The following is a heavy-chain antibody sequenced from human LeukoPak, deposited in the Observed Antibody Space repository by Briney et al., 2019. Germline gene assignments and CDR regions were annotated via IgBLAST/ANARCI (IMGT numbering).Heavy chain of an antibody. J-gene: IGHJ4*02. CDR2: INPNSGGT. V-gene: IGHV1-2*02. CDR1: GYTFTSYC. D-gene: IGHD4-17*01. CDR3: ARGYYYGDFMGFDY. Sequence: GASVKVSCKASGYTFTSYCMHWVRQAPGQGLEWMGWINPNSGGTNYAQKFQGRVTMTRDTSISTAYMELSRLRSDDTAVYYCARGYYYGDFMGFDYWGQGTLVTVSS.